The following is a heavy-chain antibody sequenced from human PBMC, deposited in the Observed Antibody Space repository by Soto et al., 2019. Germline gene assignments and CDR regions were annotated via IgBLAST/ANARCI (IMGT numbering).Heavy chain of an antibody. J-gene: IGHJ6*03. V-gene: IGHV3-20*01. CDR2: INWNGGST. CDR1: GFTFDDYG. D-gene: IGHD2-2*01. CDR3: ARDGPNRDCSSTSCYYYYYMDV. Sequence: GGSLRLSCAASGFTFDDYGMSWVRQAPGKGLEWVSGINWNGGSTGYADSVKGRFTISRDNAKNSLYLQMNSLRAEDTALYHCARDGPNRDCSSTSCYYYYYMDVWGKGTTVXVSS.